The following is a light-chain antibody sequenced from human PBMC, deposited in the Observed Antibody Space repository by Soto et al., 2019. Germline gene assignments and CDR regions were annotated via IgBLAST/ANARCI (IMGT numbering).Light chain of an antibody. CDR3: QQYSQWPPWT. V-gene: IGKV3-15*01. J-gene: IGKJ1*01. Sequence: EIVMTQSPATLAGSPGETVTLSCRASQSLSGNLAWYQQKPGQAPRLLIFRASTRATGVPARFSGRGSGTEFTLTISGLHSEDFAVYYCQQYSQWPPWTFGPGTKVDIK. CDR1: QSLSGN. CDR2: RAS.